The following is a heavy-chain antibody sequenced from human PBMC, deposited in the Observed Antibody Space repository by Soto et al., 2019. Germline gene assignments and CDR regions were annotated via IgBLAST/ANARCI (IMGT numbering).Heavy chain of an antibody. CDR1: GFTFSSYS. CDR3: ARATGSNHPFDY. D-gene: IGHD2-2*01. CDR2: ISTSSSTR. Sequence: GGSLRLSCAAAGFTFSSYSRNWVRQAPGKGLEWVSYISTSSSTRYYADSVKGRFTISRDNAKNSLYLQMNSLRAEDTAVYYCARATGSNHPFDYWGQGSLVSVSS. J-gene: IGHJ4*02. V-gene: IGHV3-48*01.